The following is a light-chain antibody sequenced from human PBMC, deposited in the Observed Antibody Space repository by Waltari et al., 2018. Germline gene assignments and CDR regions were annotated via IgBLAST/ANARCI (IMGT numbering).Light chain of an antibody. V-gene: IGKV3-20*01. J-gene: IGKJ1*01. CDR2: GAS. CDR3: QHYVRLPVT. CDR1: QSGSRA. Sequence: IVFTPSPGPLSLSPGGRGTLSCRASQSGSRALAWYQQKPGQAPRLLIHGASSRATGIPDRFSGSGSGTDFSLTISRLEPEDFAVYYCQHYVRLPVTFGQGTKVEIK.